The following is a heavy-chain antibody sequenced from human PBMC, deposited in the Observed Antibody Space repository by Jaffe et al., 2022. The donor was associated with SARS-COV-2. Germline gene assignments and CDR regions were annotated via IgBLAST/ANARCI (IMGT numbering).Heavy chain of an antibody. Sequence: EVQLVESGGGLVQPGRSLRLSCTASGFSFGDYAMNWFRQAPGKGLEWVGFIRSQAYGGTTEYAASVKGRFTVSRDDSKSFAYLQMNSLKTEDTAVYYCSRDRGEYDAFDIWGQGTVVTVSS. J-gene: IGHJ3*02. CDR1: GFSFGDYA. CDR2: IRSQAYGGTT. D-gene: IGHD3-10*01. V-gene: IGHV3-49*03. CDR3: SRDRGEYDAFDI.